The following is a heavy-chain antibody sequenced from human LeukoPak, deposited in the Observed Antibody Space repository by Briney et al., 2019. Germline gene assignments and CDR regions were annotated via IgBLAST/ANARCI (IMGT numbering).Heavy chain of an antibody. CDR1: GFTFSSYE. CDR3: ARKSGSGNFPLDY. CDR2: ISAGGITT. J-gene: IGHJ4*02. V-gene: IGHV3-23*01. Sequence: PGGSLRLSCAASGFTFSSYEMNWVRQAPGKGLEWVSVISAGGITTYYADSVKGRFTISRDNSKNTVFLQMSSLRAEDTALYYCARKSGSGNFPLDYWGQGTLVTVSS. D-gene: IGHD3-10*01.